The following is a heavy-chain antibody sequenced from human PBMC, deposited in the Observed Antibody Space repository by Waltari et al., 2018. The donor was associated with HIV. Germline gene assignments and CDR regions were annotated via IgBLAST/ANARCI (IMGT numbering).Heavy chain of an antibody. V-gene: IGHV3-7*01. CDR3: GRARDSYGNYGVDV. Sequence: EVQLVESGGGLVQPGGSLRLPCAACGFAFGNSWSNWVRQAPGKGWEGVANRKRAGSAQYDVDSVRGRVTISRDNVENSVYLEMNGLRAEDTAVFYCGRARDSYGNYGVDVWGQGTTVIVSS. J-gene: IGHJ6*02. CDR1: GFAFGNSW. D-gene: IGHD5-18*01. CDR2: RKRAGSAQ.